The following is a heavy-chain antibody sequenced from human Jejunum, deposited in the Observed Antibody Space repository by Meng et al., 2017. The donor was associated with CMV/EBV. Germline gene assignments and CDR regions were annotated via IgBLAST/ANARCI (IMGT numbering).Heavy chain of an antibody. CDR1: GCSVSSCSYY. D-gene: IGHD3-3*01. V-gene: IGHV4-61*07. CDR3: ARRGDFLSKNALDI. Sequence: GCSVSSCSYYWNWIRQPPGKGLDWLGYIYYSGSTTYNPSLKSRVTISIDTSKNQFSLKLSSVTAADTAVYYCARRGDFLSKNALDIWGQGTMVTVSS. CDR2: IYYSGST. J-gene: IGHJ3*02.